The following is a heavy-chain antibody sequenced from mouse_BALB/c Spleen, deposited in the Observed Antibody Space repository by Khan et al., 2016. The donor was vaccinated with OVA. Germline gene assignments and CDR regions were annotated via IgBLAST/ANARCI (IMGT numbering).Heavy chain of an antibody. D-gene: IGHD2-10*01. CDR2: IWSDGTT. J-gene: IGHJ4*01. CDR3: ARQPYYHYNIMDY. CDR1: GFSLTTYG. V-gene: IGHV2-6-1*01. Sequence: VQLQESGPGLAAPSQSLSITCTISGFSLTTYGVHWVRQPPGKGLEWLVVIWSDGTTNYNSALKSRLTIPKDNSQSPVFLKMNSLQTDDTAIYFCARQPYYHYNIMDYWGQGTSVTVSS.